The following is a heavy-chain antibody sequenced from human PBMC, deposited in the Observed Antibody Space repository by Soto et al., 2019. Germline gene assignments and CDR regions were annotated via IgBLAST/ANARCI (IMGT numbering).Heavy chain of an antibody. Sequence: ASVKVSCKASGYTFTSYAMNWVRQAPGQRLEWMGWINAGNGDTKYSQKFQGRVTITRDTSASTAYMELSSLRSEDTAVYYCAKAATITTLYNFDFWGQGTLVTVSS. CDR3: AKAATITTLYNFDF. CDR2: INAGNGDT. J-gene: IGHJ4*02. V-gene: IGHV1-3*01. D-gene: IGHD4-4*01. CDR1: GYTFTSYA.